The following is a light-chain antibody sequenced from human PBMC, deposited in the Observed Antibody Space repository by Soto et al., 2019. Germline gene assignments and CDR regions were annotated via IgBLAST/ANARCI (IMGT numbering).Light chain of an antibody. Sequence: QSALTQPASVSGSPGQSITISCTGTSSDVGAYDFVSWYQQHPGKAPQVIIYEVSNRPSGISYRFSGSKSGNTASLTISGLQAEDEADYYCLSFTTATTWVFGGGTKLTV. CDR3: LSFTTATTWV. J-gene: IGLJ3*02. CDR1: SSDVGAYDF. V-gene: IGLV2-14*01. CDR2: EVS.